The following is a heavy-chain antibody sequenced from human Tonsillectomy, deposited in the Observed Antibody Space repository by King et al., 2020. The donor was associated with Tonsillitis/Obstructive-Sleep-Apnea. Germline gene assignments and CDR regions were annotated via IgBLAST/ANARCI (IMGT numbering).Heavy chain of an antibody. CDR3: AHLLTYYDFWSGYYISRDAFDI. D-gene: IGHD3-3*01. CDR1: GFSLSTSGVG. V-gene: IGHV2-5*02. CDR2: IYWVDDK. J-gene: IGHJ3*02. Sequence: VTLKESGPTLVKPTQTLTLTCTFSGFSLSTSGVGVGWIRQPPGKALEWLALIYWVDDKRYSPSLKSRLTITKDTSKNQVVLTMTNMDPVDTATYYCAHLLTYYDFWSGYYISRDAFDIWGQGTMVTVSS.